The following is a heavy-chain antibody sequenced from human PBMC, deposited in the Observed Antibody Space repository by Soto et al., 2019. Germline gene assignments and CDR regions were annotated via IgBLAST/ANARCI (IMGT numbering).Heavy chain of an antibody. D-gene: IGHD1-26*01. V-gene: IGHV3-33*01. J-gene: IGHJ4*02. CDR2: IWYDGSNK. Sequence: QVQLVESGGGVVQPGRSLRLSCAASGFTFSSYGMHWVRQAPGKGLEWVAVIWYDGSNKYYADSVKGRFTISRDNSKNTWYLQMNSLRADDTAVYSCARDLPVGAVDYWGQGTLFTVSS. CDR1: GFTFSSYG. CDR3: ARDLPVGAVDY.